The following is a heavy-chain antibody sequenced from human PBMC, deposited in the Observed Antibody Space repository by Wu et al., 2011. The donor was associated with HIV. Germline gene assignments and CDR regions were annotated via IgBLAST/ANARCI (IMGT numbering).Heavy chain of an antibody. V-gene: IGHV1-69*14. J-gene: IGHJ6*03. CDR1: GGTFSNDA. CDR2: IIPMFEVT. D-gene: IGHD4/OR15-4a*01. Sequence: QVQLVQSGAELKKPGSSVKVSCKPSGGTFSNDAINWVRQAPGQGLECVGGIIPMFEVTNYAQKFRGRVTITADKSTNTVYMEMSNLRSDDTAVYYCGSGTIVYGGNPFGYMAVWGKGTTVIVAS. CDR3: GSGTIVYGGNPFGYMAV.